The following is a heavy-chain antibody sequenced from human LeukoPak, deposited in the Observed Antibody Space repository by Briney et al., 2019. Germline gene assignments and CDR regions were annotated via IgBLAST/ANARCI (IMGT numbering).Heavy chain of an antibody. J-gene: IGHJ4*02. D-gene: IGHD2-2*02. V-gene: IGHV3-30*02. Sequence: GGSLRLSCAASGFTFSSYGMHWVRQAPGKGLEWVAFIRYDGSNKNYADSVKGRFTISRDNSKNTLYLQMNSLRAEDTAVYYCARDCSSTSCYTSWNLFDYWGQGTLVTVSS. CDR3: ARDCSSTSCYTSWNLFDY. CDR2: IRYDGSNK. CDR1: GFTFSSYG.